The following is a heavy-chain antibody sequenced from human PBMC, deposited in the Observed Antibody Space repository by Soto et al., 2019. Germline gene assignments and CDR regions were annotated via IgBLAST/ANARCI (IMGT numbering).Heavy chain of an antibody. Sequence: PSETLSLTCTVSGGSISSGGYYWSWIRQHPGKGLEWIGYIYYNGSTYYNPSLKSRVTISVDTSKNQFSLKLSSVTAADTAVYYCARGEYSSSWYNRNWFDPWGQGTLVTVSS. J-gene: IGHJ5*02. CDR2: IYYNGST. V-gene: IGHV4-31*03. CDR3: ARGEYSSSWYNRNWFDP. CDR1: GGSISSGGYY. D-gene: IGHD6-13*01.